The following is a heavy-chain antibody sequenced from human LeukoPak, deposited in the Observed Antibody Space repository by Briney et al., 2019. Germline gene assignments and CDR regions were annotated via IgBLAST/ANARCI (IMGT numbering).Heavy chain of an antibody. CDR1: GFTFSSYW. D-gene: IGHD5-18*01. CDR2: IKQDGSER. CDR3: ARDLYSYGPASSYYFDY. Sequence: GGSLRLSCAASGFTFSSYWMSWVRQAPGTGLEWVANIKQDGSERFYVDSVKGRFTISRDNAKNSLYLQMNSLRAEDTAVYYCARDLYSYGPASSYYFDYWGQGTLVTVSS. J-gene: IGHJ4*02. V-gene: IGHV3-7*01.